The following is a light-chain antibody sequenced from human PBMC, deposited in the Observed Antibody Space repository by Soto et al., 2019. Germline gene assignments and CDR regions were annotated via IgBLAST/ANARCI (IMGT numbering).Light chain of an antibody. J-gene: IGKJ1*01. CDR3: QHFNSYPWT. CDR1: HTISGW. CDR2: GAS. V-gene: IGKV1-5*01. Sequence: DIQMTRSPSTLSASVGDRVAITCRASHTISGWLAWYQQKAGKAPTLLIYGASSLQTGVPSRFSGSGSGTEFTLTISSMQPDAVANYYCQHFNSYPWTFGQGTKVDIK.